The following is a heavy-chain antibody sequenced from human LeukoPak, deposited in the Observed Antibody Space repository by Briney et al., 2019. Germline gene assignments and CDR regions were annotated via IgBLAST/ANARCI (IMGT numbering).Heavy chain of an antibody. D-gene: IGHD1-1*01. V-gene: IGHV4-59*08. CDR1: GGSVSSYY. CDR2: IYSSGST. J-gene: IGHJ4*02. Sequence: SETLSPTSTVSGGSVSSYYWTWIRQPPGKGLEWIGNIYSSGSTNYNPSLKSRVTISIDTSKKQFSLNLSSVTAADTAVYYCAIHRINIWNYSKYWGQGTLVTVSS. CDR3: AIHRINIWNYSKY.